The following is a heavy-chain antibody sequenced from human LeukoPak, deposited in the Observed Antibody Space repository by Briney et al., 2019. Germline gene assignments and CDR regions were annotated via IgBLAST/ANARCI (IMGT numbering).Heavy chain of an antibody. CDR1: GDSINSRNFY. J-gene: IGHJ6*03. Sequence: KSSETLSLTCLVSGDSINSRNFYWGWMRQLPGKGLEWIGSIYYTGSTNYNPSLKSRVTISVDTSKNQFSLKLSSVTAADTAVYYCARRTFLGYYYYYMDVWGKGTTVTVSS. D-gene: IGHD1-14*01. V-gene: IGHV4-39*07. CDR2: IYYTGST. CDR3: ARRTFLGYYYYYMDV.